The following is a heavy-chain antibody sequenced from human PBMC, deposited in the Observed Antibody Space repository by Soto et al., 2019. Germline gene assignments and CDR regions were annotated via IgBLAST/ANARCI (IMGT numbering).Heavy chain of an antibody. D-gene: IGHD3-10*01. V-gene: IGHV3-13*01. CDR2: IGTAGDT. CDR3: ARGLTSTYYYGSGGAFDI. Sequence: PGGSLRLSCAASGFTFSSYDMHWVRQATGKGLEWVSAIGTAGDTYYPGSVKGRFTISRENAKNSLYLQMNSLRAGDTAVYYCARGLTSTYYYGSGGAFDIWGQGTMVTVSS. CDR1: GFTFSSYD. J-gene: IGHJ3*02.